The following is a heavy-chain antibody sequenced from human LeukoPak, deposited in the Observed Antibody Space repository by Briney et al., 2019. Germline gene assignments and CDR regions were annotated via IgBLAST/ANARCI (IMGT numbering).Heavy chain of an antibody. CDR1: GFTLSAYA. D-gene: IGHD2-15*01. CDR3: ARRGLLDY. V-gene: IGHV3-23*01. CDR2: INNSGGST. Sequence: GGSLRLSCAASGFTLSAYAMTWVRQAPGKGLEWVSSINNSGGSTYYADSVKGRFTISRDNAKNSLYLQMNSLRAEDTAVYYCARRGLLDYWGQGTLVTVSS. J-gene: IGHJ4*02.